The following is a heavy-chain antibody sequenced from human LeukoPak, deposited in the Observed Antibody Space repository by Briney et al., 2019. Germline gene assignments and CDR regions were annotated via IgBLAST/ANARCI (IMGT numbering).Heavy chain of an antibody. V-gene: IGHV4-59*01. J-gene: IGHJ3*02. CDR1: GGSISRYY. D-gene: IGHD4-17*01. CDR2: INYSGST. Sequence: PSQTLSLTCTVSGGSISRYYWSWIRQPPGKGLEWIGYINYSGSTKYNPSLKSRVTISVDTSKSQFSLKLSSVTAADTAVYFCTRDPHYGDILNDPFDIWGQGTMVTVSS. CDR3: TRDPHYGDILNDPFDI.